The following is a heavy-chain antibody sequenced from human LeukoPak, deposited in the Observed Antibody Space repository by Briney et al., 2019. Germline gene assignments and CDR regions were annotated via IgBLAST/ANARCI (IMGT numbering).Heavy chain of an antibody. CDR3: ARDKKKYSSSSAAFDI. CDR1: GYTFTSYG. V-gene: IGHV1-2*02. J-gene: IGHJ3*02. CDR2: INPNSGGT. Sequence: ASVKVSCKASGYTFTSYGISWVRQAPGQGLEWMGWINPNSGGTNYAQKFQGRVTMTRDTSISTAYMELSRLRSDDTAVYYCARDKKKYSSSSAAFDIWGQGTMVTVSS. D-gene: IGHD6-6*01.